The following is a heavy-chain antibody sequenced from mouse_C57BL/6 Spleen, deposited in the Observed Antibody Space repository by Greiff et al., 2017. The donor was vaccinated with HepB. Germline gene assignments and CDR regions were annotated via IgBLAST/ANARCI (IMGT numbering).Heavy chain of an antibody. Sequence: EVQLQQSGPELVKPGASVKMSCKASGYTFTDYNMHWVKQSHGKSLEWIGYINPNNGGTSYNQKFKGKATLTVNKSSSTAYMELRSLTSEDSAVYYCARKDLVWDYAMDYWGQGTSVTVSS. D-gene: IGHD2-10*02. J-gene: IGHJ4*01. CDR2: INPNNGGT. CDR3: ARKDLVWDYAMDY. CDR1: GYTFTDYN. V-gene: IGHV1-22*01.